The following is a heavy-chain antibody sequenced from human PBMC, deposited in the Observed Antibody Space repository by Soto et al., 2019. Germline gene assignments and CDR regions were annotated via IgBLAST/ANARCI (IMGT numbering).Heavy chain of an antibody. Sequence: DVQLVESGGGLVQPGRSLRLSCAASGFTFDDYAMHWVRQTPGKGLEWVSGITWNSLSLAYADSVKGRFTISRDNAKNSLYLQMNSLRAEDTAFYYCAAPAPQGLLVSWGQGTLVTVSS. CDR1: GFTFDDYA. V-gene: IGHV3-9*01. D-gene: IGHD6-13*01. CDR3: AAPAPQGLLVS. J-gene: IGHJ5*02. CDR2: ITWNSLSL.